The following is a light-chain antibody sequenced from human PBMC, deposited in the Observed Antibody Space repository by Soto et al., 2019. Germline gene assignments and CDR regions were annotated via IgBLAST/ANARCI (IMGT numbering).Light chain of an antibody. Sequence: DIQMTQAPSSLSASVGDRVTITCRARQDISTYLAWYQQKPGKVPKLLISAAYTLQSGVPPRFSGSGSGTDFTLTISSLQPEDVATYYCHKYDNAPLTFGGGTKVEIK. J-gene: IGKJ4*01. CDR2: AAY. CDR3: HKYDNAPLT. V-gene: IGKV1-27*01. CDR1: QDISTY.